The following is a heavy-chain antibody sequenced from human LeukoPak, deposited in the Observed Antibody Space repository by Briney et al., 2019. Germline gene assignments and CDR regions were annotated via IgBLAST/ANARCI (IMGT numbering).Heavy chain of an antibody. CDR3: ASSRSLYSPFDY. V-gene: IGHV5-51*01. CDR2: IYPGDSDT. J-gene: IGHJ4*02. Sequence: GESLQISCQGSGYSFTSYWIGWVRQMPGKGLEWMGIIYPGDSDTRYSPSFQGQVTISADKSISTAYLQWSSLKASDTAMYYCASSRSLYSPFDYWGQGTLITVSS. D-gene: IGHD2-2*02. CDR1: GYSFTSYW.